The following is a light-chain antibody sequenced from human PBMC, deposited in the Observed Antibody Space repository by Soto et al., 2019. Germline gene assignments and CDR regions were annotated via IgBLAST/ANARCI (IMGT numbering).Light chain of an antibody. Sequence: EVVLTQSPATLSLSPGERATLSCRASQSVRNYLAWFQQKPGQAPRLLIYDSWNRAAGVPARFSGSGSETDFTLTISSLEPEDFAVYYCQQRYQWPPITFGQGTRLEI. J-gene: IGKJ5*01. CDR1: QSVRNY. V-gene: IGKV3-11*01. CDR3: QQRYQWPPIT. CDR2: DSW.